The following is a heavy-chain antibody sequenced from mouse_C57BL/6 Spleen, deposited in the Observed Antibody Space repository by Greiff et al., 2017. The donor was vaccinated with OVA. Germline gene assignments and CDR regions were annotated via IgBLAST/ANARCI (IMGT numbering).Heavy chain of an antibody. CDR3: ARRKTTVVAERFDY. CDR1: GYAFSSYW. CDR2: IYPGDGDT. V-gene: IGHV1-80*01. Sequence: QVQLKQSGAELVKPGASVKISCKASGYAFSSYWMNWVKQRPGKGLEWIGQIYPGDGDTNYNGKFKGKATLTADKSSSTAYMQLSSLTSEDSAVYFCARRKTTVVAERFDYWGQGTTLTVSS. J-gene: IGHJ2*01. D-gene: IGHD1-1*01.